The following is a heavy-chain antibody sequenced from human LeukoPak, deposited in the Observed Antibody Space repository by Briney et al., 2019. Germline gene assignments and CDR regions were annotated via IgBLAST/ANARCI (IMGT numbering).Heavy chain of an antibody. CDR3: ARLRLPGYSSSSGRFFDY. J-gene: IGHJ4*02. V-gene: IGHV5-51*01. CDR1: GYSFTSYW. CDR2: IYPDDSDT. D-gene: IGHD6-6*01. Sequence: KCGESLKISCKGSGYSFTSYWIGWVRQMPGKGLEWMGIIYPDDSDTRYSPSFQGQVTISADKSISTAYLQWSSLKASDTAMYYCARLRLPGYSSSSGRFFDYWGQGTLVTVSS.